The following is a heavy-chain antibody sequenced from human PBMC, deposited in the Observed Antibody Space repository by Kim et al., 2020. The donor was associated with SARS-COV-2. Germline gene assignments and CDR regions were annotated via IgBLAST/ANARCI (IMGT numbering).Heavy chain of an antibody. CDR3: TRGGCSGGSCYSGVDY. V-gene: IGHV3-49*02. D-gene: IGHD2-15*01. Sequence: VKGRFTISRDDSKSIAYLQMNSLKTEDTAVYYCTRGGCSGGSCYSGVDYWGQGTLVTVSS. J-gene: IGHJ4*02.